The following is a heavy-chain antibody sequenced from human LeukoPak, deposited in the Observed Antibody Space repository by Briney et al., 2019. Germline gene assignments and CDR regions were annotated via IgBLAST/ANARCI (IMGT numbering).Heavy chain of an antibody. CDR1: GFTFTTYW. D-gene: IGHD2-8*01. V-gene: IGHV3-7*04. J-gene: IGHJ4*02. CDR3: ARGSLMVYALFDY. Sequence: GGSLRLSCAASGFTFTTYWMSWVRQAPGKGLEWVANINQDGSEKYYVDSVKGRFTISRDNAKNSLYLQMNSLRAEDTAVYHCARGSLMVYALFDYWGQGTLVTVSS. CDR2: INQDGSEK.